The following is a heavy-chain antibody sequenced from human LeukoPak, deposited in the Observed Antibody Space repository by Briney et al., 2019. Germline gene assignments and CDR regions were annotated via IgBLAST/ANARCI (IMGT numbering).Heavy chain of an antibody. CDR1: GFPFSRYW. D-gene: IGHD2/OR15-2a*01. CDR2: SSPDGSTT. Sequence: PGGSLRLSCVSSGFPFSRYWMNWVRQAPGKGLELVSRSSPDGSTTTYADSVEGRFTISRDNAKDTLYLQMNSLGADDTSVYFCARDPGTTYRDWYFDLWGPGTLVTVSS. J-gene: IGHJ2*01. V-gene: IGHV3-74*01. CDR3: ARDPGTTYRDWYFDL.